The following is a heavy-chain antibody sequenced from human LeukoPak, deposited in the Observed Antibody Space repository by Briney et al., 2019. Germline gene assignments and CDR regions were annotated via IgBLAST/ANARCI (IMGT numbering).Heavy chain of an antibody. D-gene: IGHD3-22*01. CDR3: AGNYYDSSGYYYFDY. CDR1: GDSISSGSYY. V-gene: IGHV4-61*02. CDR2: IYTSGST. Sequence: SETLSLTCTVSGDSISSGSYYWSWIRQPAGKGLEWIGRIYTSGSTNYNPSLKSRVTISVDTSKNQFSLKLSSATAADTAVYYCAGNYYDSSGYYYFDYWGQGTLVTVSS. J-gene: IGHJ4*02.